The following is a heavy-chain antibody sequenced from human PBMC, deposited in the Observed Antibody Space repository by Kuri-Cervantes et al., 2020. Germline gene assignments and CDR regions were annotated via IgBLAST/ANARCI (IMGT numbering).Heavy chain of an antibody. V-gene: IGHV4-4*02. D-gene: IGHD1-26*01. Sequence: CAVCGGSISSSNWWSWVRQGPGKGLEWIVEIYHTGSSNYNSSLKSGVTISVDTSKNQFSLKLSSVTAADTAVYYCPGSLSGSRDYWGPGTLVTVSS. CDR2: IYHTGSS. CDR3: PGSLSGSRDY. J-gene: IGHJ4*02. CDR1: GGSISSSNW.